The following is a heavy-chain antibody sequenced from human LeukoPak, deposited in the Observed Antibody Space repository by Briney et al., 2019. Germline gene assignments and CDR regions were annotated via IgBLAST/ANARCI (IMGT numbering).Heavy chain of an antibody. Sequence: GASVKVSCKASGYTFTSYGISWVRQAPGQGLEWMGWISAYNGNTNYAQKLQGRVTMTTDTSTSTAYMELRSLRSDDTAVYYCARDSSGSSWYDDAFDTWGQGTTVTVSS. D-gene: IGHD6-13*01. V-gene: IGHV1-18*04. CDR3: ARDSSGSSWYDDAFDT. CDR1: GYTFTSYG. J-gene: IGHJ3*02. CDR2: ISAYNGNT.